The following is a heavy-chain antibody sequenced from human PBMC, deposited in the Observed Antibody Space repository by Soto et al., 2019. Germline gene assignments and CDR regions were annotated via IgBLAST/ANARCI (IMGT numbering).Heavy chain of an antibody. J-gene: IGHJ4*02. CDR3: ARYCSSTSCYSPFDY. CDR2: IYSGGST. CDR1: GFTVSSNY. V-gene: IGHV3-53*01. Sequence: PGGSLRLSCAASGFTVSSNYMSWVRQAPGKGLEWVSVIYSGGSTYYADSVKGRFTISRDNSKNTLYLQMNSLRAEDTAVYYCARYCSSTSCYSPFDYWGQGSLFTVSS. D-gene: IGHD2-2*01.